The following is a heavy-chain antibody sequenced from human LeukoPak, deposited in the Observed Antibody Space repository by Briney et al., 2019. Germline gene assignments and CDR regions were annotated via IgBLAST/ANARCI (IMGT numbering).Heavy chain of an antibody. CDR1: GGSISSYY. CDR3: ARSRLNYYDSSGYNGDDSFDI. Sequence: PSETLCLSCTVSGGSISSYYWSWIRQPPGKGLEWIGYIYYSGSTNYNPSLKSRVIIAGDTSQNQFSLKLCSVTAADTAVYYCARSRLNYYDSSGYNGDDSFDIWGQGTMVTVSS. V-gene: IGHV4-59*08. J-gene: IGHJ3*02. CDR2: IYYSGST. D-gene: IGHD3-22*01.